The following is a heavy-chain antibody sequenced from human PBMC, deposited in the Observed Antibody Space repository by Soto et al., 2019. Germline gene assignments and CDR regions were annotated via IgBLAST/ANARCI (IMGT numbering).Heavy chain of an antibody. J-gene: IGHJ4*02. V-gene: IGHV3-11*01. Sequence: QVQLVESGGGLVKPGGSLRLSCAASGFTFSDYYMSWIRQAPGKGLEWVSYISSSGSTIYYADSVKGRFTISRDNAKNSLYLQMSSLGAEDTAVDYCARIKGGITIFGVVIPPLDYWGQGTLVTVSS. CDR3: ARIKGGITIFGVVIPPLDY. CDR1: GFTFSDYY. CDR2: ISSSGSTI. D-gene: IGHD3-3*01.